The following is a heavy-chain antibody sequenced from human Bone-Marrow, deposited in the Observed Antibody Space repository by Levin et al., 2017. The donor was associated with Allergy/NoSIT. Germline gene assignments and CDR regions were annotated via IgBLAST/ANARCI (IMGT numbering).Heavy chain of an antibody. Sequence: GGSLRLSCTASGFTFDLSVMSWVRQAPGRGLECVATITTSGAATYYGDSVRGRFTITRDNSKSTLFLQMKGLRAEDSAVYFCAKVWEAAEDVDYWGQGTLVTVSS. CDR3: AKVWEAAEDVDY. CDR1: GFTFDLSV. J-gene: IGHJ4*02. D-gene: IGHD1-26*01. V-gene: IGHV3-23*01. CDR2: ITTSGAAT.